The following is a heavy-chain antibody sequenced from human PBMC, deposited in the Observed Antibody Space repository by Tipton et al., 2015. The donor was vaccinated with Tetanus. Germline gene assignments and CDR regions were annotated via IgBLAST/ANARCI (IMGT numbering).Heavy chain of an antibody. J-gene: IGHJ4*02. D-gene: IGHD3-16*01. CDR3: GEGGAQYAVLLFDS. V-gene: IGHV1-69*06. Sequence: QSGAEVKKPGSSVTVSCKASGDTYATHDVTWVRQAPGRGLEWMGGIIPIFSKLRFAKNFQGRVTITADKSTSTAYMELRDLTYDDAAFYYCGEGGAQYAVLLFDSWGQGTLVPVSS. CDR2: IIPIFSKL. CDR1: GDTYATHD.